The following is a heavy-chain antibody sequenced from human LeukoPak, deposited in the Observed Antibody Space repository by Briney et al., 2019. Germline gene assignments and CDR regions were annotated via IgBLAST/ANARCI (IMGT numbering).Heavy chain of an antibody. V-gene: IGHV3-9*01. CDR2: ISWNSGSI. CDR1: GFTFDDYA. Sequence: TGGSLRLSCAASGFTFDDYAMHWVRQAPGKGLEWVSGISWNSGSIGYADSVKGRFTISRDDSKNSLYLQMNSLKTEDTAVYYCASPVGATTVRAFDIWGQGTMVTVSS. CDR3: ASPVGATTVRAFDI. D-gene: IGHD1-26*01. J-gene: IGHJ3*02.